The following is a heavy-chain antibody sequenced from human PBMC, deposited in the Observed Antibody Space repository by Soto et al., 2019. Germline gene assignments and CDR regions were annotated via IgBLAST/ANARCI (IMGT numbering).Heavy chain of an antibody. CDR3: AVFWSGYVPPRYYYGMDV. D-gene: IGHD3-3*01. J-gene: IGHJ6*02. CDR2: FDPEDGET. Sequence: ASVKVSCKVSGYTLTELSMHRVRQAPGKGLEWMGGFDPEDGETIYAQKIQGRVTMTEDTSTDTACMELSSLRSEDTAVYYCAVFWSGYVPPRYYYGMDVWGQGTTVTVSS. CDR1: GYTLTELS. V-gene: IGHV1-24*01.